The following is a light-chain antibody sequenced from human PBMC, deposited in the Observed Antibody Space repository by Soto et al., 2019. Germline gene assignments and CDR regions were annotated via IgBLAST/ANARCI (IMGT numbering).Light chain of an antibody. J-gene: IGKJ5*01. CDR3: QQYGNSPIT. CDR2: GAS. Sequence: EIVLTQSPGTLSLSPGERAALSCRASQSVNNKFLAWYQQKPGQAPRLLIYGASSRATGIPDRFRGGGSGTDFTLTIIRLEPEDFAVYYCQQYGNSPITFGQGTRLDI. CDR1: QSVNNKF. V-gene: IGKV3-20*01.